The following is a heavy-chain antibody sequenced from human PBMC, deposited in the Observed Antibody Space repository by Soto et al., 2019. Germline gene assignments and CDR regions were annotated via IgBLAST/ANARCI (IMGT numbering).Heavy chain of an antibody. CDR3: ARDKIPSEGYSYGNYGMDV. D-gene: IGHD5-18*01. CDR2: ISSSSSTI. J-gene: IGHJ6*02. V-gene: IGHV3-48*02. Sequence: GGSLRLSCAASGFTFSSYSMNWVRQAPGKGLEWVSYISSSSSTIYYADSVKGRFTISRDNAKNSLYLQMNSLRDEDTAVYYCARDKIPSEGYSYGNYGMDVWGQGTTVTVSS. CDR1: GFTFSSYS.